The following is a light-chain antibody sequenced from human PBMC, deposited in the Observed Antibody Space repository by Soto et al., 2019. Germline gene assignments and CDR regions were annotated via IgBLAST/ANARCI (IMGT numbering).Light chain of an antibody. CDR2: WAS. CDR1: QSVLHSSNNKNY. CDR3: QQYYDTPRT. Sequence: DIVMTQSPDSLAVSLGERATINCKSSQSVLHSSNNKNYLAWYQQRPGQSPKLLIYWASTRDIGVSDRFSGSGSETDFTLTISRLQAEDVEVYYCQQYYDTPRTFGQGTKVDIK. J-gene: IGKJ1*01. V-gene: IGKV4-1*01.